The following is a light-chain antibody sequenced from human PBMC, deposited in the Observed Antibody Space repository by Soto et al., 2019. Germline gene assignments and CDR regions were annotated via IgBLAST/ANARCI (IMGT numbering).Light chain of an antibody. V-gene: IGKV3-15*01. CDR3: QQYNKWPLT. J-gene: IGKJ4*01. CDR1: QSVSNN. CDR2: HAS. Sequence: EIVMTQSPATLSVSPGERATLSCRASQSVSNNLAWYQQKPGQAPRLLIYHASTRATGIPARFIGSGSGTEFTLTISSLQSEDFAVYYGQQYNKWPLTFGGGTKVEIK.